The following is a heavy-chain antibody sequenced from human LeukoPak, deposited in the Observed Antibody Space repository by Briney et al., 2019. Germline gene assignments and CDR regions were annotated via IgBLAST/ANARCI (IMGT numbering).Heavy chain of an antibody. J-gene: IGHJ4*02. D-gene: IGHD3-3*01. CDR3: ARVAWSGYYHWVSAPPRGP. V-gene: IGHV1-69*05. Sequence: SVKVSCKASGGTFSSYTISWVRQAPGQGLEWMGGIIPIFGTANYAQKFQGRVTITTDESTSTAYMELSSLRSEDTAVYYCARVAWSGYYHWVSAPPRGPWGQGTLVTVSS. CDR1: GGTFSSYT. CDR2: IIPIFGTA.